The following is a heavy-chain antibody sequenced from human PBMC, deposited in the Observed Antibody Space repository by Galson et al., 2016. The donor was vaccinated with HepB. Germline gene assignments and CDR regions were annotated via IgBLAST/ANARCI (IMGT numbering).Heavy chain of an antibody. CDR3: VKDGRFGELDS. CDR2: IKQDGSEK. Sequence: SLRLSCAASGFTFNSFWMSWVRQAPGKGLEWVANIKQDGSEKYYADSVKGRFTISRDNSKDSLYLQMNSLRTEDTALYYCVKDGRFGELDSWGQGTLVTVSS. CDR1: GFTFNSFW. J-gene: IGHJ4*02. D-gene: IGHD3-10*01. V-gene: IGHV3-7*03.